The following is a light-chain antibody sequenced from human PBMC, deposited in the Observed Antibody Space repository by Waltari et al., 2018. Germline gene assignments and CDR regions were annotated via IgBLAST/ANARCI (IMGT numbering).Light chain of an antibody. Sequence: SYDLTQPPSVSVSPGQTATITCSGHDLGENFVCWYQQRPGQSPRLVIYQDIKRPSGIPERFSGSNSGNTATLTISGTQAMDEADYYCQAWDSSTYVVFGGGTKLTVL. J-gene: IGLJ2*01. CDR3: QAWDSSTYVV. CDR1: DLGENF. V-gene: IGLV3-1*01. CDR2: QDI.